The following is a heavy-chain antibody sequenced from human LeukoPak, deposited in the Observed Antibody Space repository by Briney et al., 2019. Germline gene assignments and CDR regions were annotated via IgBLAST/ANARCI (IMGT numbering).Heavy chain of an antibody. V-gene: IGHV1-69*13. J-gene: IGHJ4*02. CDR2: IIPIFGTA. D-gene: IGHD3-22*01. CDR3: ASYYDSSGDYFDY. CDR1: GGTFSSYA. Sequence: SVKVSCKASGGTFSSYAISWVRQAPGQGLEWMGGIIPIFGTANYAQKFQGRDTITADESTSTAYMELSSLRSEDTAVYYCASYYDSSGDYFDYWGQGTLVTVSS.